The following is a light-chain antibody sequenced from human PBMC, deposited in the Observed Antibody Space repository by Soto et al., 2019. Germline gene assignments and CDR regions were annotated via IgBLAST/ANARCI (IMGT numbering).Light chain of an antibody. CDR3: QQYNNWPPLT. V-gene: IGKV3-15*01. J-gene: IGKJ1*01. CDR1: QSVSSN. CDR2: GAS. Sequence: EIVMTQSPATLSLSPGERDTLSCRASQSVSSNLAWYQQKPGQAPRLLIYGASTSATGIPARFSGSGSRTEFTLTISSLQSEDFAVYYCQQYNNWPPLTFGQGTKVEIK.